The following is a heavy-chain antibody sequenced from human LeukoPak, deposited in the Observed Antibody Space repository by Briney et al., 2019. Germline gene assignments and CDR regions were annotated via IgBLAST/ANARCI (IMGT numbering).Heavy chain of an antibody. CDR1: GYTFTSYG. V-gene: IGHV1-18*01. Sequence: GASVKVSCKASGYTFTSYGISRVRQAPGQGLEWMGWISAYNGNTNYAQKLQGRVTMTTDTSTSTAYMELRSLRSDDTAVYYCARGPYYYDSSGYYFGYWGQGTLVTVSS. D-gene: IGHD3-22*01. CDR2: ISAYNGNT. CDR3: ARGPYYYDSSGYYFGY. J-gene: IGHJ4*02.